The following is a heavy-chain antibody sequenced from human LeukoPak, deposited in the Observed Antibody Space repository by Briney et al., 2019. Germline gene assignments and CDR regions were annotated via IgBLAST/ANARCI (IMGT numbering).Heavy chain of an antibody. CDR3: AKDPYSDFWSGYYFFDY. CDR2: TKHDGSEK. V-gene: IGHV3-7*03. D-gene: IGHD3-3*01. Sequence: GGSLRLSCVASGFTFRTDWMSWVRQAPGKGPEWVASTKHDGSEKYYVDSVKGRFTISTDNAKNSLYLQMSSLRAEDTALYYCAKDPYSDFWSGYYFFDYWGQGTLATVSS. CDR1: GFTFRTDW. J-gene: IGHJ4*02.